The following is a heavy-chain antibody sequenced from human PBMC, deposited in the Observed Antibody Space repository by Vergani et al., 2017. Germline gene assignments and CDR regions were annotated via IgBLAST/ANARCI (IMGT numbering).Heavy chain of an antibody. CDR3: EGPQGTSAYYYVGFDY. J-gene: IGHJ4*02. V-gene: IGHV3-23*01. CDR2: ISSDGGST. CDR1: GFTFSTYA. D-gene: IGHD3-22*01. Sequence: EVQLLESGGGSVQPGGSLRLSCAASGFTFSTYAMTWVRQAPGKGLEWVSTISSDGGSTYYADSVKGRFTISRDNSKNTLSLQMNSLTAEDTAIYYCEGPQGTSAYYYVGFDYWGQGILVTVSS.